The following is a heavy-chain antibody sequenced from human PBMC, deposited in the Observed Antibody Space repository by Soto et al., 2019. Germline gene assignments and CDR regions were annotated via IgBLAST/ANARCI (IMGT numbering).Heavy chain of an antibody. J-gene: IGHJ4*01. CDR2: TYYRSKWYY. CDR3: ARGEQYSGRIFDY. CDR1: GDSVSSNSAG. V-gene: IGHV6-1*01. D-gene: IGHD1-26*01. Sequence: SQTLSLTCAITGDSVSSNSAGWSWVRQSPSRGLEWLGRTYYRSKWYYEYAVSVRGRITINPATSKNQYSLQLNSVTPEDTAVYFCARGEQYSGRIFDYWGQLTLVTVS.